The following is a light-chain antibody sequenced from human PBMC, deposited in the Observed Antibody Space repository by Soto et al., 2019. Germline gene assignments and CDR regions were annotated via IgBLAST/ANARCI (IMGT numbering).Light chain of an antibody. V-gene: IGLV2-14*01. Sequence: QSVLTQSASVSGSPGQSITISCTGTTSDVGRYNYVSWYQQHPGKAPKLIIYDVSNRPSGVSNRFSGSKSGNTASLTISGLQAEDEADYYCNSYTSSSTYVSGPGTKVTVL. J-gene: IGLJ1*01. CDR1: TSDVGRYNY. CDR3: NSYTSSSTYV. CDR2: DVS.